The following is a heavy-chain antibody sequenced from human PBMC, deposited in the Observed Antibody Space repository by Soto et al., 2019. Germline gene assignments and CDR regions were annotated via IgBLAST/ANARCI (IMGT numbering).Heavy chain of an antibody. Sequence: GASVKVSCKASGYTFTSYGINWVRQAPGQGLEWMGWINPYNGSTNYAQKFQGWVTMTRDTSISTAYMELSRLRSDDTAVYYCTTNSGYDSYYYYYGMDVWGQGTTVTVSS. CDR3: TTNSGYDSYYYYYGMDV. V-gene: IGHV1-2*04. CDR2: INPYNGST. J-gene: IGHJ6*02. D-gene: IGHD5-12*01. CDR1: GYTFTSYG.